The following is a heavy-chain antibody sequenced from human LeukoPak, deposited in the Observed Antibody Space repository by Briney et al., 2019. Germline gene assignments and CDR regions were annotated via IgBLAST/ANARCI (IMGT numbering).Heavy chain of an antibody. Sequence: SETLSLTCTVSGGSISSSSYYWGWIRQPPGKGLEWIGSIYYSGSTYYNPSLKSRVTISVDTSKNQFSLKLSSVTAADTAVYYCAREKYDSSGYYWGYYYYYMDVWGKGTTVTVSS. V-gene: IGHV4-39*07. D-gene: IGHD3-22*01. J-gene: IGHJ6*03. CDR2: IYYSGST. CDR1: GGSISSSSYY. CDR3: AREKYDSSGYYWGYYYYYMDV.